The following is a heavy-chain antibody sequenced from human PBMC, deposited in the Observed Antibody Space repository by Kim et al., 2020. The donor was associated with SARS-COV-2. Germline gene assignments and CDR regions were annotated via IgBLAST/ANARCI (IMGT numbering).Heavy chain of an antibody. CDR3: ARDSGSSWLYYFDY. D-gene: IGHD6-13*01. V-gene: IGHV4-34*01. Sequence: SETLSLTCAVYGGSFSGYYWSWIRQPPGKGLEWIGEINHSGSTNYNPSRKSRVTISLDTSKNQFYLKLSSVTAADTAVYYCARDSGSSWLYYFDYWGQGTLVTVPS. CDR1: GGSFSGYY. J-gene: IGHJ4*02. CDR2: INHSGST.